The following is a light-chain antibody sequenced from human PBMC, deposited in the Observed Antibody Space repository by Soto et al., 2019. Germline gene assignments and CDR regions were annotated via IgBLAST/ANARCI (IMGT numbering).Light chain of an antibody. V-gene: IGLV2-14*01. CDR2: DVS. CDR3: SSYTSTSVV. CDR1: SSDVGGCNY. Sequence: QSVLTQPASVSGSPGQSITISCTGTSSDVGGCNYVSWYQQRPGKAPILMIYDVSYRPSGISNRFSGSKSGNTASLTISGLQAEDEADYYCSSYTSTSVVFGGGTKLTVL. J-gene: IGLJ2*01.